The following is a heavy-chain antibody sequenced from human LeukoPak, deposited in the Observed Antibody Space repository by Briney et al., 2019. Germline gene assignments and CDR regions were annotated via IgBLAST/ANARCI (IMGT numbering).Heavy chain of an antibody. D-gene: IGHD6-13*01. Sequence: GGSLRLSCAASGFTFSSYGMHWVRQAPGKGLGWVAVISYDGSNKYYADSVKGRFTISRDNSKNTLYLQMNSLRAEDTAVYYCAKVDIAAAGNYGMDVWGQGTTVTVSS. CDR1: GFTFSSYG. J-gene: IGHJ6*02. CDR2: ISYDGSNK. CDR3: AKVDIAAAGNYGMDV. V-gene: IGHV3-30*18.